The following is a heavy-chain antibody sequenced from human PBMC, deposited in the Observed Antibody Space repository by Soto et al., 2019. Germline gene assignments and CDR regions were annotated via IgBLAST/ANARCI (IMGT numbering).Heavy chain of an antibody. J-gene: IGHJ1*01. V-gene: IGHV4-34*01. CDR1: GGSFSGSY. CDR3: ASGRNCSSTSCVAEYFQH. D-gene: IGHD2-2*01. CDR2: INHSGST. Sequence: SETLSLTCAVYGGSFSGSYWSWIRQPPGKGLEWIGEINHSGSTNYNPSLKSRVTISVDTSKNQFSLKLSSVTAADTAVYYCASGRNCSSTSCVAEYFQHWGQGTLVTVSS.